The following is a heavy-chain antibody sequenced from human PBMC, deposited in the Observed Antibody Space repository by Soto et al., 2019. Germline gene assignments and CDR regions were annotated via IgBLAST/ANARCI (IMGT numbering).Heavy chain of an antibody. V-gene: IGHV3-48*01. Sequence: EVQLVESGGGLVQPGGSLRLSCAASGFTFSSYSMNWVRQAPGKGLEWVSYISSSSSTIYYADSVKGRFTISRDNAKNSLYLQMNSLRAEDTAVYYCARVLVHQDMVVVVADRGYMDVWGKGTTVTVSS. D-gene: IGHD2-15*01. J-gene: IGHJ6*03. CDR3: ARVLVHQDMVVVVADRGYMDV. CDR1: GFTFSSYS. CDR2: ISSSSSTI.